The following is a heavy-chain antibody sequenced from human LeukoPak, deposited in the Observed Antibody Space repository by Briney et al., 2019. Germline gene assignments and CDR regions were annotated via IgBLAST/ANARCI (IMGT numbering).Heavy chain of an antibody. CDR1: GYTFTSYA. J-gene: IGHJ5*02. D-gene: IGHD3-3*01. Sequence: ASVKVSCKASGYTFTSYAMHWVRQAPGQRLEWMGWINAGNGNTKYSQKFQGRVTMTTDTSTSTAYMELRSLRSDDTAVYYCARDPGNYDFQPIVFDPWGQGTLVTVSS. CDR3: ARDPGNYDFQPIVFDP. CDR2: INAGNGNT. V-gene: IGHV1-3*01.